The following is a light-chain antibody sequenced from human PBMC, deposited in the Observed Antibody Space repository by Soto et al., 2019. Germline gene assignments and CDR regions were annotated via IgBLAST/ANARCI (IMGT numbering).Light chain of an antibody. CDR3: SSWDDRLNGPV. Sequence: QSVLTQPPSASWTPGQRVAISCSGSTSNVGSNYVNWYLQVPGSAPKLLIYRNNQRPSGVPDRYSGSKSGTSASLAISRIRHEPEAEYYCSSWDDRLNGPVLGTGKKVPVL. V-gene: IGLV1-47*01. J-gene: IGLJ1*01. CDR2: RNN. CDR1: TSNVGSNY.